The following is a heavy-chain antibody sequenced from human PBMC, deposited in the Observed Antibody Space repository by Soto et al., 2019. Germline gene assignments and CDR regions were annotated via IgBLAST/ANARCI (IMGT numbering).Heavy chain of an antibody. CDR1: GFTFSRYG. CDR2: ISNDGSKK. CDR3: AKSGPSESWGSDCYLSMLI. D-gene: IGHD2-21*02. Sequence: PGGSLRLSCAASGFTFSRYGMHWVRQAPGKGLQWVAVISNDGSKKHYADSVKGRFTISRDNSKNTLYLQMTSLRAEDTAMYYCAKSGPSESWGSDCYLSMLIWGQGTLVTIAS. J-gene: IGHJ4*02. V-gene: IGHV3-30*18.